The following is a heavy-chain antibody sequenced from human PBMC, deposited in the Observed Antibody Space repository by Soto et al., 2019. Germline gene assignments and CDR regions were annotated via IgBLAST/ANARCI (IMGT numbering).Heavy chain of an antibody. CDR1: GGSISSYY. J-gene: IGHJ4*02. D-gene: IGHD2-2*01. Sequence: QVQLQESGPRLVKPSETLSLTCIVSGGSISSYYWSWIRQPPGKGLEWIGYIYYSGSTNYNPSLKSRVTISVDTSKIQFSLKLSSVTAAYTAVYYCARAVLPATAPFDYWGQGTLVTVSS. CDR2: IYYSGST. CDR3: ARAVLPATAPFDY. V-gene: IGHV4-59*01.